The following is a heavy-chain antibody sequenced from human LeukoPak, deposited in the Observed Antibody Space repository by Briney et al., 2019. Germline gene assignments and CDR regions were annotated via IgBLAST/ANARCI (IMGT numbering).Heavy chain of an antibody. J-gene: IGHJ4*02. D-gene: IGHD3-3*01. CDR2: ISGSGGST. CDR3: AKPERRFLEWLTYFDY. Sequence: GGSLRLSCAASGFTFSSYAMSWVRQAPGKGLEWVSAISGSGGSTYYADSVKGRFTISRDNSKNTLYLQMNSLRAEDTAVYYCAKPERRFLEWLTYFDYWGQGTLVTVSS. CDR1: GFTFSSYA. V-gene: IGHV3-23*01.